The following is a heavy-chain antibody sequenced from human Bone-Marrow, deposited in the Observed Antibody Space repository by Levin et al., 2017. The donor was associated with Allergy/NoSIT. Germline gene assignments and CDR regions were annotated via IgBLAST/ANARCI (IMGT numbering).Heavy chain of an antibody. V-gene: IGHV7-4-1*02. D-gene: IGHD2-2*01. CDR1: GYTFTSYA. J-gene: IGHJ6*02. Sequence: ASVKVSCKASGYTFTSYAMNWVRQAPGQGLEWMGWINTNTGNPTYAQGFTGRFVFSLDTSVSTAYLQISSLKAEDTAVYYCASQYCSSTSCYQGSGYGMDVWGQGTTVTVSS. CDR2: INTNTGNP. CDR3: ASQYCSSTSCYQGSGYGMDV.